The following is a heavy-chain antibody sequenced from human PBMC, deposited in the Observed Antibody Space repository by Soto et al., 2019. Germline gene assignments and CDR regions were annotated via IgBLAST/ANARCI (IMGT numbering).Heavy chain of an antibody. Sequence: SETLSLTCAVSGGSISSSNWWSWVRQPPGKGLEWIGEIYHSGSTNYNPSLKSRVTISVDKSKNQFSLKLSSVTAADTAVYYCARGPHYSNYCFWFDPWGQGTLVTVSS. CDR1: GGSISSSNW. D-gene: IGHD4-4*01. J-gene: IGHJ5*02. CDR3: ARGPHYSNYCFWFDP. V-gene: IGHV4-4*02. CDR2: IYHSGST.